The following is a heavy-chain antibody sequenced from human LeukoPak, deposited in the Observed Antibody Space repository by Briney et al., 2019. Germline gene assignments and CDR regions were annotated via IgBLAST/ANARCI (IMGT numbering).Heavy chain of an antibody. V-gene: IGHV3-21*01. J-gene: IGHJ3*02. CDR3: ARDLRLITMIVDDAFDI. Sequence: PGGSLRLSCAASGFTFSSYSMNWVRQAPGKGLEWVSSISSSSSYIYYADSVKGRFTISRGNAKNSLYLQMNSLRAEDTAVYYCARDLRLITMIVDDAFDIWGQGTMVTVSS. D-gene: IGHD3-22*01. CDR1: GFTFSSYS. CDR2: ISSSSSYI.